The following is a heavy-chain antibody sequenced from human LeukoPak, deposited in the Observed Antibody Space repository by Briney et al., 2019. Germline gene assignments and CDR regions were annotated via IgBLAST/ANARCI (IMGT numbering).Heavy chain of an antibody. D-gene: IGHD3-10*01. V-gene: IGHV4-59*01. CDR2: IYYGGST. Sequence: SETLSLTCTVSGGSLSSYYWSWIRQPPGKGLEWIGYIYYGGSTTYNPSLRSRVTISVDTSKNQFSLKLSSVTAADTAVYYCARVFYYGSGTFDLWGRGTLVTVSS. CDR3: ARVFYYGSGTFDL. J-gene: IGHJ2*01. CDR1: GGSLSSYY.